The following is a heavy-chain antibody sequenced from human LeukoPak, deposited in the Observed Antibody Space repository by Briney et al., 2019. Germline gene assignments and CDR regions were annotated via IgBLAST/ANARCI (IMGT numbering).Heavy chain of an antibody. J-gene: IGHJ4*02. CDR2: ITGSGGST. D-gene: IGHD2/OR15-2a*01. CDR1: GVTFSSHA. Sequence: GGSLRLSCAASGVTFSSHAMSWVRQAPGRGLEWVSGITGSGGSTNYAESVKGRFTISRDNSKNMAYLQMNSLRADDTAVYYCASRPPSETYFAVFDYWGQGTLVTVSS. CDR3: ASRPPSETYFAVFDY. V-gene: IGHV3-23*01.